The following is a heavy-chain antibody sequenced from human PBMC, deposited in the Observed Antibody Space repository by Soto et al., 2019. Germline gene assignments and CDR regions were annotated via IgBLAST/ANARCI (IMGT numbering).Heavy chain of an antibody. J-gene: IGHJ4*02. CDR3: ARGDGDIFDY. Sequence: QVQLVQSGAEVKKPGASVKVSCKASGYTFISYDINWVRQATGQGLEWMGWMNPNTGDTGYAQKFQGRVTMTRNTSINTANLELSSLRADDTAVYCCARGDGDIFDYWGQGTLVTVSS. CDR2: MNPNTGDT. V-gene: IGHV1-8*01. CDR1: GYTFISYD.